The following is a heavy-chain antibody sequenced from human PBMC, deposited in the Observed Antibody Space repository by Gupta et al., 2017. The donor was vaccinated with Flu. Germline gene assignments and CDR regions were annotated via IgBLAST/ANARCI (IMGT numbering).Heavy chain of an antibody. CDR2: IGTAGDT. J-gene: IGHJ6*02. CDR3: ARGDSSGYYYYYYYGMDV. CDR1: GFTFSSYD. Sequence: EVQLVESGGGLVQPGGSLRLSCAASGFTFSSYDMHWVRQATGKGLEWVSAIGTAGDTYYPGSVKGRFTISRENAKNSLYLQMNSLRAGDTAVYYCARGDSSGYYYYYYYGMDVWGQGTTVTVSS. V-gene: IGHV3-13*01. D-gene: IGHD3-22*01.